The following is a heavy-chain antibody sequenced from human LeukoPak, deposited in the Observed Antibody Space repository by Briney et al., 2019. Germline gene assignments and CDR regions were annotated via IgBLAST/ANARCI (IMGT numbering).Heavy chain of an antibody. Sequence: PGGSLRLSCAASGFTFSNYAMTWVRHAPGKGLEWVSSICGSGGGTYSADSVKGRFTISRDNSKNTQYLQMNSLRADDTAIYYCAKCSGGSCYSSANYWGQGTLVTVSS. V-gene: IGHV3-23*01. CDR1: GFTFSNYA. J-gene: IGHJ4*02. CDR2: ICGSGGGT. D-gene: IGHD2-15*01. CDR3: AKCSGGSCYSSANY.